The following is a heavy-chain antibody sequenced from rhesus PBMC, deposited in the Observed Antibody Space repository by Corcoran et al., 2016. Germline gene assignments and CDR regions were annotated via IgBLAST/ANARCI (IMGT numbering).Heavy chain of an antibody. V-gene: IGHV4S2*01. J-gene: IGHJ4*01. CDR2: NYGSGGST. CDR3: ARYQIGGYSGYRYYFDY. D-gene: IGHD5-30*01. CDR1: GASIRSNY. Sequence: QVQLQESGPGLVKPSETLPLTCAFSGASIRSNYCSWIRQSPGTGLEWIGRNYGSGGSTDDKPSLKSRVTISIDTSKNQCSLKLSSVTAADTAVYYCARYQIGGYSGYRYYFDYWGQGVLVTVSS.